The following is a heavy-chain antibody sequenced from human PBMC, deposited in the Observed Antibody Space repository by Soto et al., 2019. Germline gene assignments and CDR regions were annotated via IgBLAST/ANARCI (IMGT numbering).Heavy chain of an antibody. CDR3: ARATGADKEDY. V-gene: IGHV3-7*04. CDR1: GFIFSSYW. D-gene: IGHD3-10*01. CDR2: MNEYGSER. J-gene: IGHJ4*02. Sequence: EVQLVESGGGLVQPGGSLRLSCSASGFIFSSYWMSWLRQAPGKGLDWVASMNEYGSERYYVDSVKGRFTIPRDNAKHSLYLQMNSLRAEDTAVYSCARATGADKEDYWGQGTLVTVSS.